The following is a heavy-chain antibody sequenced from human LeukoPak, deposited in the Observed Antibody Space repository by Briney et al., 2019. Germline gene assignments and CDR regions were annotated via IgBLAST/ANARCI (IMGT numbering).Heavy chain of an antibody. V-gene: IGHV1-69*13. CDR3: AGGVRGVIGY. CDR1: GGTFSSYA. CDR2: IIPIFGTA. J-gene: IGHJ4*02. Sequence: SVTVSCTASGGTFSSYAISWVRQAPGQGLEWMGGIIPIFGTANYAQKFQGRVTITADESTSTAYMELSSLRPEDTAVYYCAGGVRGVIGYWGQGTLVTVSS. D-gene: IGHD3-10*01.